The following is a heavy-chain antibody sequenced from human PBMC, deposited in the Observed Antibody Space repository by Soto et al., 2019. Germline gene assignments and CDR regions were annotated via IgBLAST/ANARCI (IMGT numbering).Heavy chain of an antibody. Sequence: SETLSLTCTVSGGSISGSYWTWIRQPPGKGLEWGGYIENSGSTNYNPSLKSRVTMSLDTSNKQCSLKLTSVTAADTAVYYCARDGGRFDFWSGYQEGLDVWGQGTTVTVSS. CDR2: IENSGST. V-gene: IGHV4-59*01. CDR3: ARDGGRFDFWSGYQEGLDV. D-gene: IGHD3-3*01. CDR1: GGSISGSY. J-gene: IGHJ6*02.